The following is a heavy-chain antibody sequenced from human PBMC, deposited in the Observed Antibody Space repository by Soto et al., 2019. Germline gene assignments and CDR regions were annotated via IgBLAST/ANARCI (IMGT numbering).Heavy chain of an antibody. D-gene: IGHD3-9*01. J-gene: IGHJ3*01. Sequence: QVQLQESGPGLVKPSQTLSLTCSLSGGSISSEGYYWTWIRQHPGRGLEWIGDFYYDETTSYSPSLKSRLTISIDTSNNHFYLRLTSVTAADTAVYYCARRHDILTGSDSFDVWGRGTMVNVSS. CDR3: ARRHDILTGSDSFDV. CDR2: FYYDETT. V-gene: IGHV4-31*03. CDR1: GGSISSEGYY.